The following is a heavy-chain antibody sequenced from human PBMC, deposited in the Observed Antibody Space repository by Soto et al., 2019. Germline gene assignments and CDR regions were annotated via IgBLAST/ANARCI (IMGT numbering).Heavy chain of an antibody. Sequence: GGSLRLSCAASGFTFSDHYMDWVRQAPGKGLEWVGRTRNKANSYTTDYAAPVKGRFTISRDDSKNTLYLQMNSLKTEDTAVYYCGSLVPAAIDYWGQGTLVTVSS. V-gene: IGHV3-72*01. CDR3: GSLVPAAIDY. J-gene: IGHJ4*02. CDR1: GFTFSDHY. D-gene: IGHD2-2*01. CDR2: TRNKANSYTT.